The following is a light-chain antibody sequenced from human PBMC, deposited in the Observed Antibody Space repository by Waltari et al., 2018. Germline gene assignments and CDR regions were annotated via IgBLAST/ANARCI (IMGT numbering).Light chain of an antibody. CDR3: CSYAVGAIYV. V-gene: IGLV2-23*01. CDR1: SSDVGRYNL. Sequence: QSALTQPASVSGSPGQSITISCTGTSSDVGRYNLVSWYQQQPGKAPKLMIYEGSNRPSGISHRFSGSKSGNTASLTISGLQAEDEADYYCCSYAVGAIYVFGTGTKVTVL. CDR2: EGS. J-gene: IGLJ1*01.